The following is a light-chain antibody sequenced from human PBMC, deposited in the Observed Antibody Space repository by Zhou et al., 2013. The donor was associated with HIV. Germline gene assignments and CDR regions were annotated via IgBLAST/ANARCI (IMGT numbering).Light chain of an antibody. J-gene: IGKJ5*01. V-gene: IGKV1-27*01. CDR3: QRYNSAPDT. CDR2: GAS. Sequence: DILMTQSPSSLSASVGDRVTITCRTSQAINNYLAWYQQKPGKVPKLLIFGASILQSGVPSRFSGSTSGTDFTLTISSLQPEDVGTYYCQRYNSAPDTFGQGTRLEIK. CDR1: QAINNY.